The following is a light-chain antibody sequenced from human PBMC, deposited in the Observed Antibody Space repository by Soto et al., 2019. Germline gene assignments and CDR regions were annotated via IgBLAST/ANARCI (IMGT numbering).Light chain of an antibody. V-gene: IGKV3-15*01. CDR2: GAS. CDR3: QQYNDWPRT. J-gene: IGKJ1*01. Sequence: EMVMTQSPATLSVSPGERATLSCRASQSVCSNLAWYQQKPGQAPRLLIYGASTRATGIPARFSGSGSGTEFALTISSLQSEDFAVYYCQQYNDWPRTFGQGTKVEIK. CDR1: QSVCSN.